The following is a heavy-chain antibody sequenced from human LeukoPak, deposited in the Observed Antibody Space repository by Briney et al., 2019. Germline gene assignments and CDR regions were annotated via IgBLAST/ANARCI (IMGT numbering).Heavy chain of an antibody. Sequence: SETLSLTCAVYGGSFSGYYWSWIRQPPGKGLEWIGEINHSGSTNYNPSLKSRVTISVDTSKNQFSLKLTSVTAADTAVYHCARVITSGYYFFDYWGQGTLVTVSS. V-gene: IGHV4-34*01. D-gene: IGHD5-12*01. J-gene: IGHJ4*02. CDR2: INHSGST. CDR3: ARVITSGYYFFDY. CDR1: GGSFSGYY.